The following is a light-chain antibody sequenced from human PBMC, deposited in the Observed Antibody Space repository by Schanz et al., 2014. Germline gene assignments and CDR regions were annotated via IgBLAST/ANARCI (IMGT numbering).Light chain of an antibody. CDR1: QSISSY. V-gene: IGKV1-39*01. CDR3: QQYSSYWA. Sequence: DIQMTQSPSSLSASVGDRVTITCRASQSISSYLNWYQQKPGKAPKLLIYAASSLQSGVPSRFSGSGSGTEFTLTISSLQPDDFATYYCQQYSSYWAFGQGTKVEIK. CDR2: AAS. J-gene: IGKJ1*01.